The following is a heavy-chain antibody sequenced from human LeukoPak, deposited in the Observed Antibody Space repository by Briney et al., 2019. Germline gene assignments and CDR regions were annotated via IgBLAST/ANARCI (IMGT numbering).Heavy chain of an antibody. D-gene: IGHD4-11*01. CDR1: GGSISSSSYY. CDR2: IYYSGST. V-gene: IGHV4-39*01. Sequence: SETLSLTCTVSGGSISSSSYYWGWIRQPPGKGLEWIGSIYYSGSTYYNPSLKSRVTISVDTSKNQFSLKLSSVTAADTAVYYCAGPVTAVNWFDPWGQGTLVTVSS. J-gene: IGHJ5*02. CDR3: AGPVTAVNWFDP.